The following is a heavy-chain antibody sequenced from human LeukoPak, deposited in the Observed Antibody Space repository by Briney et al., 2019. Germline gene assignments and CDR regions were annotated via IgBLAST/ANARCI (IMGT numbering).Heavy chain of an antibody. D-gene: IGHD3-22*01. CDR3: ARADTYYYDSSASKGGFDP. CDR2: ISSSGSTI. Sequence: TGGSLRLSCAASGFTFSGSAMHWVRQAPGKGLEWVSYISSSGSTISYADSVKGRFTISRDNAKNSLYLQMNSLRAEDTAVYYCARADTYYYDSSASKGGFDPWGQGTLVTVSS. J-gene: IGHJ5*02. V-gene: IGHV3-48*03. CDR1: GFTFSGSA.